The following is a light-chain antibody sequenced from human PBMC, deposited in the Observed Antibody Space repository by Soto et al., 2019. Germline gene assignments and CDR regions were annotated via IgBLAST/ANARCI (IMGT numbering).Light chain of an antibody. V-gene: IGKV2-28*01. CDR2: LGS. J-gene: IGKJ3*01. CDR3: LQALQAAS. Sequence: DVVLTQSPLFLPVTPGEPASISCRSNQSLLHANGYNYLDWYLQKSGQTPQLLIYLGSTRASGVPDRFSGSGSGTDFTLKITRVEAEDVGFYYCLQALQAASFGPGTKVDIK. CDR1: QSLLHANGYNY.